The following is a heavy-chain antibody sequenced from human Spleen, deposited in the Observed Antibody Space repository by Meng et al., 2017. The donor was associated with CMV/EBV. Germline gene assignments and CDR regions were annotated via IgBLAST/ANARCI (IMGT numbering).Heavy chain of an antibody. CDR1: GFTVSSNY. CDR2: IYSGGST. J-gene: IGHJ4*02. Sequence: GESLKISCAASGFTVSSNYMSWVRQAPGKGLEWVSVIYSGGSTYYADSVKGRFTISRDNSKNTLYLQMNSLRVEDTAVYYCAKGESGYAFSDYWGQGTLVTVSS. D-gene: IGHD5-12*01. V-gene: IGHV3-53*01. CDR3: AKGESGYAFSDY.